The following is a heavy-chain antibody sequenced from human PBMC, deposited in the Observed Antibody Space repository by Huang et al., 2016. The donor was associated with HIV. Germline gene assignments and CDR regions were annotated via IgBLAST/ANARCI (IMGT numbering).Heavy chain of an antibody. J-gene: IGHJ3*02. CDR3: ARRRRGGFDI. CDR2: IYFDDTDA. CDR1: RYNFAGYW. D-gene: IGHD2-15*01. Sequence: EVQLVQSGAEVKRPGESLKISCKGSRYNFAGYWIGWVRQMPGRGREWMGSIYFDDTDARYSPSLQGQGTISADTSLYSSYLQWTSLRASDTAIFYCARRRRGGFDIWGQGTLVTVSS. V-gene: IGHV5-51*03.